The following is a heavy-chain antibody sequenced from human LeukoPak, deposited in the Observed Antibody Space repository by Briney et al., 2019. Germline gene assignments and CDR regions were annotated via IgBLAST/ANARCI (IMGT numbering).Heavy chain of an antibody. CDR1: GYSFTSYW. CDR3: ARLPHYYDSSGYYVDY. V-gene: IGHV5-51*01. D-gene: IGHD3-22*01. Sequence: GASLKISCQGSGYSFTSYWIGWVRQLPGKGLEWMGIIYPGDSDTRYSPSFQGQVTISADKSISTAYLQWSSLKASDTAMYYCARLPHYYDSSGYYVDYWGQGTLVTVSS. CDR2: IYPGDSDT. J-gene: IGHJ4*02.